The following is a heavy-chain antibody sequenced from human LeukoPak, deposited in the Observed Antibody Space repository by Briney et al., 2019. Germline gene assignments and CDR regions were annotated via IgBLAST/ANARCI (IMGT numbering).Heavy chain of an antibody. D-gene: IGHD6-19*01. V-gene: IGHV3-21*01. Sequence: GGSLRLSCAASGFTFSSYSMNWVRQAPGKGLEWVSSISSSSSYIYYADSVKGRFTISRDNAKNSLYLQMNSLRAEDTAVYYCARDSSGWYYFDYWGQGALVTVSS. J-gene: IGHJ4*02. CDR1: GFTFSSYS. CDR3: ARDSSGWYYFDY. CDR2: ISSSSSYI.